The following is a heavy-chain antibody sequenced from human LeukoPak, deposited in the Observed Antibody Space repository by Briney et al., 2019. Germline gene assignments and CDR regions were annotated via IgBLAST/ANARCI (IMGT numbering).Heavy chain of an antibody. CDR2: ISWNSGSI. Sequence: GRSLRLSCAASGFTFDDYAMHWVRQAPGKGLEWVSGISWNSGSIGYADSVKGRFTISRDNAKNSLYLQMNSLRAKDTALYYCAKDLSQTACTLLRFLEWYPNPNHYYYYMDVWGKGTTVTVSS. CDR1: GFTFDDYA. D-gene: IGHD3-3*01. J-gene: IGHJ6*03. CDR3: AKDLSQTACTLLRFLEWYPNPNHYYYYMDV. V-gene: IGHV3-9*01.